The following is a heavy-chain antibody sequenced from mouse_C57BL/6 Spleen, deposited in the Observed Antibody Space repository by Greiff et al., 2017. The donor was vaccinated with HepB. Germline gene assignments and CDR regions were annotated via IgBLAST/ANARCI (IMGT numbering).Heavy chain of an antibody. Sequence: QVQLQQSGAELVKPGASVKISCKASGYAFSSYWMNWVKQRPGKGLEWIGQIYPGDGDTNYNGKFKGKATLTADKSSSTAYMQLSSLTSEDSAVYFCARGKTMVTTGAFAYWGQGTLVTVSA. J-gene: IGHJ3*01. V-gene: IGHV1-80*01. CDR1: GYAFSSYW. CDR2: IYPGDGDT. D-gene: IGHD2-2*01. CDR3: ARGKTMVTTGAFAY.